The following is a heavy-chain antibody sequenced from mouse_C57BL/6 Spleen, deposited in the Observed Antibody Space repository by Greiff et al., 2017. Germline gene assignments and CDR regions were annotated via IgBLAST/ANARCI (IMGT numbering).Heavy chain of an antibody. Sequence: DVQLQESGPGLVKPSQSLSLSCSVSGYSFTSGYYWYWIRQFPGNKLEWMGYISYDGSNKYNPSLKNRISITRDTSKNQFFLKLNSVTTEYTATYCCARARGYFEVWGTGTTVTVAS. CDR3: ARARGYFEV. CDR1: GYSFTSGYY. CDR2: ISYDGSN. V-gene: IGHV3-6*01. J-gene: IGHJ1*03.